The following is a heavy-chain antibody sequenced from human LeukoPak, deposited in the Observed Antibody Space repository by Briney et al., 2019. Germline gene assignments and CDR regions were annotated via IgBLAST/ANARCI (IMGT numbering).Heavy chain of an antibody. CDR2: ISYDGSNK. J-gene: IGHJ4*02. D-gene: IGHD3-10*01. CDR1: GFTFSSYA. Sequence: PGGSLRLSCAASGFTFSSYAMHWVRQAPGKGLEWVAVISYDGSNKYYADSVKGRFTISRDNSKNTLYLQMNSLRAEDTAVYYCARATPEELLYGSGSYYFDYWGQGTLVTVSS. V-gene: IGHV3-30*14. CDR3: ARATPEELLYGSGSYYFDY.